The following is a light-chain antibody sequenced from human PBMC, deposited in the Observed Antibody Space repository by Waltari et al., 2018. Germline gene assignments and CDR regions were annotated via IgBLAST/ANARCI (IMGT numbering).Light chain of an antibody. Sequence: IQMTQSPSSLSASVGDRVTITCRTSQNINRYLNWYQQKPGEAPRLLIYGATNLYSGVPSKFSGSGSGTEFTLSIRSLQPEDFATYYCQQSYSTPWTFGQGTKVEMK. J-gene: IGKJ1*01. CDR1: QNINRY. V-gene: IGKV1-39*01. CDR2: GAT. CDR3: QQSYSTPWT.